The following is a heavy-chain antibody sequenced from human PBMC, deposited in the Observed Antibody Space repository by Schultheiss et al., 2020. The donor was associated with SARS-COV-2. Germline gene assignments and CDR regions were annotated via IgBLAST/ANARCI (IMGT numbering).Heavy chain of an antibody. J-gene: IGHJ4*02. V-gene: IGHV3-23*01. CDR2: ISGSGST. CDR1: GFTFSSYA. Sequence: ESLKISCAASGFTFSSYAMAWVRQAPGEGLEWVSSISGSGSTYYADSVKGRFTISRDNAKNSLYLQMTSLRVEDMAVYYCARGGGYKFGDEFDYWGQGTLVT. CDR3: ARGGGYKFGDEFDY. D-gene: IGHD2-21*02.